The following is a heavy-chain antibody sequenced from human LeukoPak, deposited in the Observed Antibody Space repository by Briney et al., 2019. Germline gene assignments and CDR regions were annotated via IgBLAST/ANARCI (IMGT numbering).Heavy chain of an antibody. CDR1: GFTFSSYE. V-gene: IGHV3-48*03. J-gene: IGHJ5*02. CDR2: ISSSGSTI. D-gene: IGHD6-13*01. Sequence: PGGSLRLSCAASGFTFSSYEMNWVRQAPGKGLEWVSYISSSGSTIYYADSVKGRFTIPRDNAKNTLYLQMNSLRTEDTAVYYCARGDKQLVFNRNKGGFDPWGQGTLVTVSS. CDR3: ARGDKQLVFNRNKGGFDP.